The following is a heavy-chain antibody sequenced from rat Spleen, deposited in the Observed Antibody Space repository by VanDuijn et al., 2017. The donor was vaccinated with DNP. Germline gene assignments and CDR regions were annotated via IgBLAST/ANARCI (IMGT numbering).Heavy chain of an antibody. CDR2: ISSGGST. J-gene: IGHJ2*01. Sequence: QVQLKESGPGLVQPSQTLSLTCTVSGFSLTSYGVSWVRQPPGKGLEWIAAISSGGSTYYNSALKSRRSISRDTSKSQVFLKMNSLQTEDTAIYFCTREDYGYNHFDYGGQGVMVTVSS. CDR1: GFSLTSYG. CDR3: TREDYGYNHFDY. V-gene: IGHV2S12*01. D-gene: IGHD1-9*01.